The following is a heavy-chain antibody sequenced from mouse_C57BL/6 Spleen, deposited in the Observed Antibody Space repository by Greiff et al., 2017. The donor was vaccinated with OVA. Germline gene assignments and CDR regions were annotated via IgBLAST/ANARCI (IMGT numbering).Heavy chain of an antibody. V-gene: IGHV2-9-1*01. CDR3: ARHNYYGSSYVGVDY. J-gene: IGHJ2*01. CDR1: GFSLTSYA. Sequence: VQLQQSGPGLVAPSQSLSITCTVSGFSLTSYAISWVRQPPGKGLEWLGVIWTGGGTNYNSALKSRLSISKDNSKSQVFLKMNSLQTDDTARYYCARHNYYGSSYVGVDYWGQGTTLTVSS. D-gene: IGHD1-1*01. CDR2: IWTGGGT.